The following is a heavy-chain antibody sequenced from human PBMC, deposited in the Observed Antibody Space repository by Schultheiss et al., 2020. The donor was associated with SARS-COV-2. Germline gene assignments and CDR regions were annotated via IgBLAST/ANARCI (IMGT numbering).Heavy chain of an antibody. CDR2: TFHSESVN. V-gene: IGHV4-34*12. J-gene: IGHJ5*02. CDR1: GGSFSGYY. CDR3: ARGGEIQLWSRGFDP. D-gene: IGHD5-18*01. Sequence: SQTLSLTCAVYGGSFSGYYWSWIRQPPGKGLEWIGFTFHSESVNYYNPALKSRVTIAVDTSKNQFSLKLSSVTAADTAVYYCARGGEIQLWSRGFDPWGQGTLVTVSS.